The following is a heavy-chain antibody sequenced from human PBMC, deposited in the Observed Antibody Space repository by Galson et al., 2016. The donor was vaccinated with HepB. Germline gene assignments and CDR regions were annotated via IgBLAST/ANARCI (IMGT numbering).Heavy chain of an antibody. Sequence: APLSLTCTVSGGSISSYYWSWIRLPPGKGLEWIGYIYNSGSTKYNPSLKSRVTISVDTSKNQFSLKLSSVTAADTAVYYCAKASIVGATTVRWFDPWGQGTLVTVSS. V-gene: IGHV4-59*01. CDR3: AKASIVGATTVRWFDP. CDR1: GGSISSYY. D-gene: IGHD1-26*01. CDR2: IYNSGST. J-gene: IGHJ5*02.